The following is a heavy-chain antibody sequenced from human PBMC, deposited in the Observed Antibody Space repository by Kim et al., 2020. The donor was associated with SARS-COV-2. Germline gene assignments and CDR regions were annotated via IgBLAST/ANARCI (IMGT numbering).Heavy chain of an antibody. CDR2: INTNTGNP. CDR3: ASPTGVVGMDWYFDL. J-gene: IGHJ2*01. V-gene: IGHV7-4-1*02. CDR1: GYTFTSYA. Sequence: ASVKVSCKASGYTFTSYAMNWVRQAPGQGLEWMGWINTNTGNPTYAQGFTGRFVFSLDTSVSTAYLQISSLKAEDTAVYYCASPTGVVGMDWYFDLWGRGTLVTVSS. D-gene: IGHD1-26*01.